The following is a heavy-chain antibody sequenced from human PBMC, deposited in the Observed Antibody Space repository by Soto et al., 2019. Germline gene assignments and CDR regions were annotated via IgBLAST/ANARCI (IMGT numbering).Heavy chain of an antibody. CDR3: ARGSSSGYITDHYYYGMDV. J-gene: IGHJ6*02. Sequence: QVPLVQSGAEVKKPGASVKVSCKASGYTFTSYGISWVRQAPGQGLEWMGWISAYNGNTNYAQKLQGRVTMTTDTSTSTAYMEMRSLRSDDTAVYYCARGSSSGYITDHYYYGMDVWGQGTTVTVSS. V-gene: IGHV1-18*01. CDR2: ISAYNGNT. D-gene: IGHD6-13*01. CDR1: GYTFTSYG.